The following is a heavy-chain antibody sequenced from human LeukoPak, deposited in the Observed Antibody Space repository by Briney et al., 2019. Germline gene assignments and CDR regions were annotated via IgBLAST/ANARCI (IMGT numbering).Heavy chain of an antibody. CDR2: IYHSGST. CDR3: ARAVVSGYPWPNWFDP. Sequence: PSETLSLTCAVSGYSISSGYYWGWIRQPPGKGLEWIGSIYHSGSTYYNPSLKSRVTISVDTSKNQFSLKLSSVTAADTAVYYCARAVVSGYPWPNWFDPWGQGTLVTVSS. CDR1: GYSISSGYY. V-gene: IGHV4-38-2*01. D-gene: IGHD5-12*01. J-gene: IGHJ5*02.